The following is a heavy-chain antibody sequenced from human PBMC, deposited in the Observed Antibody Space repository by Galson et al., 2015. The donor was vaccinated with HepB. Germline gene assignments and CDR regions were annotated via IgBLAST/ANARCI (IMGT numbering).Heavy chain of an antibody. CDR2: IWYDGTNK. CDR3: ATYPGYSSPYYYYGMDV. Sequence: SLRLSCAASGFTFRDYGMHWVRQAPGKGLEWVAVIWYDGTNKYYADSVKGRFTISRDNSKNTLYLQMNSLRAEDTAVYYCATYPGYSSPYYYYGMDVWGQGTTVTVSS. D-gene: IGHD6-13*01. J-gene: IGHJ6*02. V-gene: IGHV3-33*01. CDR1: GFTFRDYG.